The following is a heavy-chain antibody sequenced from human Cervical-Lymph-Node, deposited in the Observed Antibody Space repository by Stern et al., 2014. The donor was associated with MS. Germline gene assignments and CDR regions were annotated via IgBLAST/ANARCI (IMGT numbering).Heavy chain of an antibody. CDR2: IYQSGST. Sequence: QLQLQESGPGLVKPSDTLSLTCSVSGYSISSNYYWGWVRQPPGKGLEWIATIYQSGSTYYNPSLKRRGTISVATSKNKFSLKLSSVTAADTAVYFCARDPGYCRSATCYAAHYFDYWGQGSQVAVSS. CDR3: ARDPGYCRSATCYAAHYFDY. CDR1: GYSISSNYY. J-gene: IGHJ4*02. D-gene: IGHD2-2*03. V-gene: IGHV4-38-2*02.